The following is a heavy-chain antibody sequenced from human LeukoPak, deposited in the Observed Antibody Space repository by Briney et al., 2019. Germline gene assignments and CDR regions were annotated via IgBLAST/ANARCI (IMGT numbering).Heavy chain of an antibody. V-gene: IGHV4-59*11. CDR2: IYYTGSTT. D-gene: IGHD3-10*01. CDR3: TRIGEGSFDM. J-gene: IGHJ3*02. CDR1: GGSLTNLY. Sequence: PSETLSLTCTVSGGSLTNLYWSWIRQPPGKGLEWIGYIYYTGSTTKYNPSFKSRVSLSVDTSKNQFSLKMNSMSAADTAVYYCTRIGEGSFDMWGRGTMVTVSS.